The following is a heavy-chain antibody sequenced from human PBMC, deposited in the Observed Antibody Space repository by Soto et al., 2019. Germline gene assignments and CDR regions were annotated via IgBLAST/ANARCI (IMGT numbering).Heavy chain of an antibody. CDR2: IKTDESEK. J-gene: IGHJ6*02. D-gene: IGHD5-12*01. CDR3: TIDGYPFALDV. Sequence: EVQLVESGGGLVQPGGSLRLSCAASGFTFSTYWMSWVRQAPGKGLVWVANIKTDESEKYYVDSVRGRFTTSRDNARNVFYLQMNSLTGGDTAVYYCTIDGYPFALDVWGLGTSVTVSS. V-gene: IGHV3-7*03. CDR1: GFTFSTYW.